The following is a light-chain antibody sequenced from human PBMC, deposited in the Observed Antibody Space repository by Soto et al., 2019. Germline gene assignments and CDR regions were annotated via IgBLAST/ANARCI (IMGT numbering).Light chain of an antibody. Sequence: EIVLTQSPATLSLSPGERATLSYRASQSVNNYLGWYQQKSGQAPRLPISDVSKRATGIPARFSGSGSGTDFTLTISSLEPEDFAIYYCQHRVNWPTFGGGTKVEIK. CDR1: QSVNNY. CDR3: QHRVNWPT. CDR2: DVS. V-gene: IGKV3-11*01. J-gene: IGKJ4*01.